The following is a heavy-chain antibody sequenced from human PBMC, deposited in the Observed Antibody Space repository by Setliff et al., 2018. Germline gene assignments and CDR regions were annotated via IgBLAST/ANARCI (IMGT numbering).Heavy chain of an antibody. CDR1: GGAISNYY. D-gene: IGHD3-10*01. CDR2: IYNSGTT. Sequence: SETLSLTCTVSGGAISNYYWSWIRQPPGKGLEWIGYIYNSGTTNYNPSLKSRVTISADTSNNSFSLNLFSVTAADTAVYYCARHKVIKKEFIRLTWFDPWGQGTPVTVSS. J-gene: IGHJ5*02. CDR3: ARHKVIKKEFIRLTWFDP. V-gene: IGHV4-59*08.